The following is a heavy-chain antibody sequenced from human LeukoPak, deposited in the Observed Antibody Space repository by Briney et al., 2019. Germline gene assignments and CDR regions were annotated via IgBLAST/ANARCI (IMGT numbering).Heavy chain of an antibody. Sequence: ASVNVSFKHSVYTHTIHGISWVRQAHRQGLEWMGWVTAYYGNTNYAQKLQRRVTMTTDTSTSTAYMELRRLRSDDTAVYYCSRNGGSFFSVLDYWGQGTLVTVSS. J-gene: IGHJ4*02. CDR3: SRNGGSFFSVLDY. D-gene: IGHD1-26*01. V-gene: IGHV1-18*01. CDR1: VYTHTIHG. CDR2: VTAYYGNT.